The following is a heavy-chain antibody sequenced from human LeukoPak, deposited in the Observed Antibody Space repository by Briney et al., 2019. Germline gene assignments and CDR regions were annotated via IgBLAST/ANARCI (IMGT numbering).Heavy chain of an antibody. Sequence: PSETLSLTCTVSGGSVSSYYWSWIRRPPGRGLEWIAYLSHSGSSDSNPSLTSRVTTLVDTSKNQFSLKLTSVTAADTAVYYCARHTISDYWGQGTQVTVSS. J-gene: IGHJ4*02. D-gene: IGHD3-10*01. V-gene: IGHV4-59*02. CDR2: LSHSGSS. CDR3: ARHTISDY. CDR1: GGSVSSYY.